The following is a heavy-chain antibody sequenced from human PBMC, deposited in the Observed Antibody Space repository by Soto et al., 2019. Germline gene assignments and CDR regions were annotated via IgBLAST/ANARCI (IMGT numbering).Heavy chain of an antibody. Sequence: ASVKVSCKASGYTFTSYDINWVRQATGQGLEWMGWMNPNSGNTGYAQKFQGRVTMTRNTSISTAYMELSSLRSEDTAVYYCARGVKLHRPKRIGLVPAAMSYYFDYWGQGTLVTVSS. V-gene: IGHV1-8*01. CDR2: MNPNSGNT. CDR1: GYTFTSYD. D-gene: IGHD2-2*01. J-gene: IGHJ4*02. CDR3: ARGVKLHRPKRIGLVPAAMSYYFDY.